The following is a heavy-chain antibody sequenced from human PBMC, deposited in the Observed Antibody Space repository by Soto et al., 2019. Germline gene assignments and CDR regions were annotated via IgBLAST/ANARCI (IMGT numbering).Heavy chain of an antibody. V-gene: IGHV1-69*13. J-gene: IGHJ4*02. CDR2: IIPIFGTA. D-gene: IGHD2-2*01. Sequence: GASVKVSCKASGGTFSSYAISWVRQAPGQGLEWMGGIIPIFGTANYAQKFQGRVTITADESTSTAYMELSSLRSEDTAVYYCASGLVPAAIGYYFDYWGQGTLVTVYS. CDR1: GGTFSSYA. CDR3: ASGLVPAAIGYYFDY.